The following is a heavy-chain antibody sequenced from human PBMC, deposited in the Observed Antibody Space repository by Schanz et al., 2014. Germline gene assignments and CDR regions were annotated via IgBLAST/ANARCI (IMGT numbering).Heavy chain of an antibody. CDR2: MNPKTGNT. Sequence: QVQLVQSGAEVKKPGASVKVSCTASGFNFNNYDINWVRQATGQGLEWMGWMNPKTGNTDHAQKFHDRISRTWDTSTSTAYLDLSRLRSENAGVYYCAIALKGKVAIFGVIAAQNYYYMDVWGKGTTVTVSS. CDR1: GFNFNNYD. J-gene: IGHJ6*03. D-gene: IGHD3-3*01. V-gene: IGHV1-8*01. CDR3: AIALKGKVAIFGVIAAQNYYYMDV.